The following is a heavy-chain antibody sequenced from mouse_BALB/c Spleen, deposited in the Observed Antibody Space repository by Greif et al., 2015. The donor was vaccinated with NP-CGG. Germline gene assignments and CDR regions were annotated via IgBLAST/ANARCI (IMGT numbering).Heavy chain of an antibody. D-gene: IGHD1-1*01. V-gene: IGHV1-18*01. Sequence: EVQLQQSGPELVRPGASVKIPCKASGYTFTDYNMDWVKQSHGKSLEWIGDINPNNGGTIYNQKFKGKATLTVDKSSSTAYMELRSLTSEDTAVYYCARKVYYYGSRAWFAYWGQGTLVTVSA. CDR2: INPNNGGT. CDR1: GYTFTDYN. CDR3: ARKVYYYGSRAWFAY. J-gene: IGHJ3*01.